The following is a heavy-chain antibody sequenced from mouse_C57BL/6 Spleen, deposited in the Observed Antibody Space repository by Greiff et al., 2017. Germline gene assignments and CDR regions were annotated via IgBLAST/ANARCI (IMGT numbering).Heavy chain of an antibody. CDR1: GYSFTDYD. Sequence: VQLKESGPVRGKPGASVKMSCKACGYSFTDYDMNWVKQIYVKSLEWIGVINPYNGGTSYNQKFKGKATLTVDKYSSKAYIELNSLTSDDSAEYYCARGRRTVAMHYWAQRASVSISS. CDR3: ARGRRTVAMHY. J-gene: IGHJ4*01. CDR2: INPYNGGT. V-gene: IGHV1-19*01.